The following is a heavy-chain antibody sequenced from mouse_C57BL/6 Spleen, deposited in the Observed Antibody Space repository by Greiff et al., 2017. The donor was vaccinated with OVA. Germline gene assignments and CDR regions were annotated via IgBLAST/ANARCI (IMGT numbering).Heavy chain of an antibody. CDR2: ISNDGSN. Sequence: EVKLQESGPGLVKPSQSLSLTCSVTGYSFTSGYYWNWIRQFPGNKLEWMGYISNDGSNNYNPSLKNRISITRDTSKNQFFLKLKSVTTEDTATCDSARGLDVADAMDYWGQGTSVTVSS. CDR1: GYSFTSGYY. D-gene: IGHD1-1*01. J-gene: IGHJ4*01. CDR3: ARGLDVADAMDY. V-gene: IGHV3-6*01.